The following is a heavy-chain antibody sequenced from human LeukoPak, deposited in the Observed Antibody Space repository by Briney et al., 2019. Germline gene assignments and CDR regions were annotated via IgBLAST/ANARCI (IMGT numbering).Heavy chain of an antibody. CDR1: GGSISSSSYY. CDR3: ARSSHSGSYYGY. V-gene: IGHV4-39*07. CDR2: IYYSGST. J-gene: IGHJ4*02. Sequence: SETLSLTCTVSGGSISSSSYYWGGIRQPPGKGLEWIGSIYYSGSTYYNPSLKSRVTISVDTSKNQFSLKLSSVTAADTAVYYCARSSHSGSYYGYWGQGTLVTVSS. D-gene: IGHD1-26*01.